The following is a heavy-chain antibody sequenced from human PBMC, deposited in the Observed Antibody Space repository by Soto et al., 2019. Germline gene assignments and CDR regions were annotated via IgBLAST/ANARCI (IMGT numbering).Heavy chain of an antibody. CDR1: GYTFTSYA. Sequence: ASVKVSCKASGYTFTSYAMHWVRQAPGQRLEWMGWINAGNGNTKYSQKFQGRVTITRDTSASTAYMELSSLRSEDTAVYYCERDRGKWMVTGERYGMDVWGQGTTGTVS. CDR3: ERDRGKWMVTGERYGMDV. D-gene: IGHD6-19*01. J-gene: IGHJ6*02. CDR2: INAGNGNT. V-gene: IGHV1-3*01.